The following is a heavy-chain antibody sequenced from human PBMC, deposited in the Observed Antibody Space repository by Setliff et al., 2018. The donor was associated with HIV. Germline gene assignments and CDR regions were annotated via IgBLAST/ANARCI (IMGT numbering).Heavy chain of an antibody. V-gene: IGHV4-39*07. CDR3: ARRSVTYYYDSSGYYDGAFDI. Sequence: KPSETLSLTCSVSGGSISSRSPYYWGWIRQPPGKGLEWIGSIYPGSTYYNPSLKSRVTISVDTSKNQFSLKLSSVTAADTAVYYCARRSVTYYYDSSGYYDGAFDIWGQGTMVTVSS. D-gene: IGHD3-22*01. CDR2: IYPGST. CDR1: GGSISSRSPYY. J-gene: IGHJ3*02.